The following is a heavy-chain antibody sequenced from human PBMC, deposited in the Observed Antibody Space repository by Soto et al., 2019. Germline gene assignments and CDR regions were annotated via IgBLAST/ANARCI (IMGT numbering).Heavy chain of an antibody. CDR1: GGTFSTYP. J-gene: IGHJ5*02. Sequence: QVQLVQSGAEVRMPGSSVKVSCKASGGTFSTYPINWVRQAPGQGLEWMGGIIPLFGTTNYAQKFKGRGTITADESTSTAYMELSSLRAEDAAVYYCARGATHGSSWYFLFDPWGQGTLVTVSS. CDR3: ARGATHGSSWYFLFDP. D-gene: IGHD6-13*01. V-gene: IGHV1-69*01. CDR2: IIPLFGTT.